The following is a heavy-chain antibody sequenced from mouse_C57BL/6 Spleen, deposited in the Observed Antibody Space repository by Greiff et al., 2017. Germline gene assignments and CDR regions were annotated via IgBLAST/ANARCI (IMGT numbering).Heavy chain of an antibody. V-gene: IGHV1-55*01. CDR3: ASTHLGSSYWYVDV. J-gene: IGHJ1*03. Sequence: VQLQQPGAELVKPGASVKMSCKASGYTFTSYWITWVKQRPGQGLEWIGDIYPGSGSTNYNEKFKSKATLTVDTSSSTAYMQRSSLTSEDSAVYYCASTHLGSSYWYVDVWGTGTTVTVSS. CDR2: IYPGSGST. CDR1: GYTFTSYW. D-gene: IGHD1-1*01.